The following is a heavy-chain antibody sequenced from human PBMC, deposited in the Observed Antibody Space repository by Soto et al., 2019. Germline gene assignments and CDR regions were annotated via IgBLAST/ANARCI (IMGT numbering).Heavy chain of an antibody. D-gene: IGHD6-25*01. V-gene: IGHV3-23*01. J-gene: IGHJ4*02. CDR3: AKFFVETGSNSGWPWSFHY. CDR1: GFTFSNYA. Sequence: EVQLLESGGGLVQPGRSLRLSCAASGFTFSNYAMSWVRQAPGQGLDWVSAISGSGGTTYYADSVKGRFTISRDNSKNPTFLQMKSLRAEDAAVYYCAKFFVETGSNSGWPWSFHYWGQGTLVTVSS. CDR2: ISGSGGTT.